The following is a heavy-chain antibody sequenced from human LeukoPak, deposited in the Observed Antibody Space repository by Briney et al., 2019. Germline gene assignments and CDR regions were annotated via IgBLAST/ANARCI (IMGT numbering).Heavy chain of an antibody. D-gene: IGHD3-22*01. Sequence: GGSLRLSCVASGFTFSNYWMSWARQTPGKGLEWVSSISSGSSYIYYADSVKGRFTISRDNAKNSLYLQMNNLRAEDTAVYYCARDRYYYDSSGYGQGAFDIWGQGTMVSVSS. J-gene: IGHJ3*02. CDR1: GFTFSNYW. CDR3: ARDRYYYDSSGYGQGAFDI. CDR2: ISSGSSYI. V-gene: IGHV3-21*01.